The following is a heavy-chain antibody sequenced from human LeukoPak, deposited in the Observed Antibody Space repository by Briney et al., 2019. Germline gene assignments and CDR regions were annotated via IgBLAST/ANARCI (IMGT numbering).Heavy chain of an antibody. Sequence: PSETLSLTCTVSGGSISSSSYYWGWIRRPPGKGLEWIGSIYYSGSTYYNPSLKSRVTISADTSKNQFSLKLSSVTAADTAVYYCARVGYSRYFDYWGQGTLVTVSS. V-gene: IGHV4-39*07. J-gene: IGHJ4*02. CDR2: IYYSGST. CDR3: ARVGYSRYFDY. D-gene: IGHD5-18*01. CDR1: GGSISSSSYY.